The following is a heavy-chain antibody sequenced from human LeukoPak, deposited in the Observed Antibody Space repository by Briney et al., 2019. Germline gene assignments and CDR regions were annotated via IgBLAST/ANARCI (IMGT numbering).Heavy chain of an antibody. J-gene: IGHJ4*02. CDR1: GFTFSSCA. CDR3: AKGPYSSSWYYFDY. V-gene: IGHV3-23*01. D-gene: IGHD6-13*01. CDR2: LSGGGFNT. Sequence: GGSLRLSCAASGFTFSSCAMSWVRQAPGKGLEWVSTLSGGGFNTHYADSVKGRFTISRDNSKNTLYLQMNSLGAEDTAEYYCAKGPYSSSWYYFDYWGQGILVTVSS.